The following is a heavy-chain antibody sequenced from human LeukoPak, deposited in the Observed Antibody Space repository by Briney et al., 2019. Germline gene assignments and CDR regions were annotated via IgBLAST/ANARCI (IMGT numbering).Heavy chain of an antibody. Sequence: ASVKVSCKASGYTFTSCGISWVRQAPGQGLEWMGWISAYNGNTNYAQKLQGRVTMTTDTSTSTAYMGLRSLRSDDTAVYYCARDGYYGLYGMDVWGQGTTVTVSS. CDR1: GYTFTSCG. CDR3: ARDGYYGLYGMDV. J-gene: IGHJ6*02. D-gene: IGHD3-10*01. CDR2: ISAYNGNT. V-gene: IGHV1-18*01.